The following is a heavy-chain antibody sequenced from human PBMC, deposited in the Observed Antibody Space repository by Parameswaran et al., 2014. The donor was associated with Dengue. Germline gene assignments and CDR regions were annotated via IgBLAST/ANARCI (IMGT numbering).Heavy chain of an antibody. J-gene: IGHJ6*02. Sequence: VRQAPGKGLEWIGEINHSGSTNYNPSLKSRVTISVDTSKNQFSLKLSSVTAADTAVYYCARVKKGGLRVYYYYGMDVWGQGTTVTVSS. CDR3: ARVKKGGLRVYYYYGMDV. CDR2: INHSGST. D-gene: IGHD4-17*01. V-gene: IGHV4-34*01.